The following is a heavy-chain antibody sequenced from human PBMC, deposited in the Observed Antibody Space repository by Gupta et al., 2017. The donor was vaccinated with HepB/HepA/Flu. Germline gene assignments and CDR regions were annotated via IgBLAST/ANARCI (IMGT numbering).Heavy chain of an antibody. CDR1: GGSISSGSHY. CDR3: ARQSQLPTFLFDY. CDR2: VYYSGNT. Sequence: QLQLQESGPGLVKPSETLSLTCTVSGGSISSGSHYWGWIRQPPGKGLEWIGSVYYSGNTYDNPSLKSRVTISVDTSKNQFSLKVSYVTAADSAVYYCARQSQLPTFLFDYWVQGTLSPSPQ. V-gene: IGHV4-39*01. J-gene: IGHJ4*02. D-gene: IGHD2-2*01.